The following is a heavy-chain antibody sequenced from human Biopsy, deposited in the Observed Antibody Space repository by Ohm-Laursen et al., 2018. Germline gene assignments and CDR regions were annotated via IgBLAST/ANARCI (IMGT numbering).Heavy chain of an antibody. CDR3: ARLGSGDYFPTFFDF. CDR2: IFYSANT. Sequence: SETLSLTCTVSGGSFTGHYWSWIRQHPGKGLEWIGNIFYSANTYYNPSLKSRVTISVDTSKNQFSLKLSSVTAADTAVYYCARLGSGDYFPTFFDFWGQGALVTVSS. V-gene: IGHV4-31*03. D-gene: IGHD5-12*01. J-gene: IGHJ4*02. CDR1: GGSFTGHY.